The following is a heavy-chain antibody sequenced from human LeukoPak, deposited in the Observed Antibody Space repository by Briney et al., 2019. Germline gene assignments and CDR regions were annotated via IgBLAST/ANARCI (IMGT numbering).Heavy chain of an antibody. Sequence: GGSLRLSCAASGFTFSTYNMNWVRQAPGKGLEGVSYITTSSRTIYYADSLKGRFTVSRDNAKNSLYLQMNSLRAEDTAVYYCARDFCDHWGQGTLVTVSS. J-gene: IGHJ5*02. V-gene: IGHV3-48*04. CDR1: GFTFSTYN. CDR2: ITTSSRTI. CDR3: ARDFCDH. D-gene: IGHD3-3*01.